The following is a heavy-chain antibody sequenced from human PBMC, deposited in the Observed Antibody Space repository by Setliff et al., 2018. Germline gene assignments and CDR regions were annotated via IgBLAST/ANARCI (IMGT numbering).Heavy chain of an antibody. CDR3: ARAPNDLGVDWLFNNYFDY. V-gene: IGHV4-39*02. D-gene: IGHD3-9*01. CDR2: VYYTGRT. J-gene: IGHJ4*01. Sequence: LSLTCTVSGDSISTSINYWDWIRQPPGKGLEWIGTVYYTGRTYYNPSLKSRVTIAVDAPDNHFSLKLRSVTAADTAVYYCARAPNDLGVDWLFNNYFDYWGHGTLVTVSS. CDR1: GDSISTSINY.